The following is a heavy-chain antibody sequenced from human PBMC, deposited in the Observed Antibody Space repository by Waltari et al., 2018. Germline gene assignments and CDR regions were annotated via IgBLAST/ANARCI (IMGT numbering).Heavy chain of an antibody. J-gene: IGHJ4*02. CDR3: AKSFSVVVVPYFDH. Sequence: QVQLVESGGGVVQPGRSLKLSCAASGFTFSNYAMHWVRQAPGKGLEWVAVISHDGSNKNYVDSVKGRFTVSRDNSKNTLYLQINSLRAEDTAVYYCAKSFSVVVVPYFDHWGQGTLVTVSS. CDR2: ISHDGSNK. CDR1: GFTFSNYA. V-gene: IGHV3-30*18. D-gene: IGHD3-22*01.